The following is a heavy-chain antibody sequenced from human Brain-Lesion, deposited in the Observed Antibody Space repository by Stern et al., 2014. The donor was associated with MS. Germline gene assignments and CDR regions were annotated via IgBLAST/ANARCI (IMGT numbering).Heavy chain of an antibody. V-gene: IGHV4-39*01. CDR1: GDSLSSSTFY. CDR2: VYYSGNN. J-gene: IGHJ4*02. Sequence: QLQLQESGPGLVKPSDTLSLTCSVSGDSLSSSTFYWGWIRQPPGKGPEWIGSVYYSGNNYYHPSLKSRVTISVDTSKNQFSLSLPSVTAADTAVYYCARHQLGYGYAYLRYWGQGTLVTVSS. D-gene: IGHD5-18*01. CDR3: ARHQLGYGYAYLRY.